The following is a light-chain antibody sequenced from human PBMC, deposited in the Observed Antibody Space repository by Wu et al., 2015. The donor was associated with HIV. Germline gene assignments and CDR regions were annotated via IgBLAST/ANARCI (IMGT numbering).Light chain of an antibody. CDR1: QSVRRD. J-gene: IGKJ1*01. CDR2: GAS. V-gene: IGKV3-15*01. CDR3: QQYNKRPPWT. Sequence: TLSCRASQSVRRDLAWYQQKPGQAPRLLIYGASTRATGIPARFSGSGSGTEFTLTISSMQSEDSAVYYCQQYNKRPPWTFGQGTKVEIK.